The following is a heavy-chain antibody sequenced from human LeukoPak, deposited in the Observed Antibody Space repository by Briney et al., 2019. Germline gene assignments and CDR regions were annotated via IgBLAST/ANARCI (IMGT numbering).Heavy chain of an antibody. Sequence: GGSLRLSCAASGFTFSSYWMHWVRQAPGKGLVWVSRINSDGSNTRYADSVKGRFTISRDNAKNTLYLQMNSLRAEDTAVYYCVRVVHSWDLGYWGQGTLVTVSS. CDR1: GFTFSSYW. CDR2: INSDGSNT. CDR3: VRVVHSWDLGY. D-gene: IGHD1-26*01. V-gene: IGHV3-74*01. J-gene: IGHJ4*02.